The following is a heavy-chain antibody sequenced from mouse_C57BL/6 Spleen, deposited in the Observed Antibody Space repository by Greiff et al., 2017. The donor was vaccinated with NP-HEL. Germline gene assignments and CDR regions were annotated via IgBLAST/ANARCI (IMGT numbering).Heavy chain of an antibody. J-gene: IGHJ2*01. CDR2: IYPGDGDT. D-gene: IGHD1-1*01. CDR1: GYAFSSSW. V-gene: IGHV1-82*01. Sequence: VQLQQSGPELVKPGASVKISCKASGYAFSSSWMNWVKQRPGKGLEWIGRIYPGDGDTNYNGKFKGKATLTADKSSSTAYMQLSSLTSEDSAVYFCARGGSYYGSSPYYFDYWGQGTTLTVSS. CDR3: ARGGSYYGSSPYYFDY.